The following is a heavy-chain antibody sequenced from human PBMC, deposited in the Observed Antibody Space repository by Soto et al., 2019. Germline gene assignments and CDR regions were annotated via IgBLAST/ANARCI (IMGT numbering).Heavy chain of an antibody. CDR1: GLTFSSYW. CDR3: ARDGYSYGYSVGDY. Sequence: PGGSLRLSCAASGLTFSSYWMSWVRQAPGKGLEWVANIKQDGSEKYYVDSVKGRFTISRDNAKNSLYLQMNSLRAEDTAVYYCARDGYSYGYSVGDYWGQGTLVTVSS. V-gene: IGHV3-7*01. J-gene: IGHJ4*02. CDR2: IKQDGSEK. D-gene: IGHD5-18*01.